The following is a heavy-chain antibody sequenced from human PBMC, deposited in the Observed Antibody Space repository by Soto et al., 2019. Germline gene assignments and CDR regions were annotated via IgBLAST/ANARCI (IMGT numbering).Heavy chain of an antibody. V-gene: IGHV4-59*01. Sequence: PSETLSLTCTFSGGSISAYYWSWIRQHPGKGLEWIGRIYYSGSTNYSPSLKSRVTISIDTSKRQFSLKLRSVTAADTAVYYCARVGSGSYYDFNWFDPWGQGKVVTVSS. CDR2: IYYSGST. J-gene: IGHJ5*02. CDR3: ARVGSGSYYDFNWFDP. CDR1: GGSISAYY. D-gene: IGHD1-26*01.